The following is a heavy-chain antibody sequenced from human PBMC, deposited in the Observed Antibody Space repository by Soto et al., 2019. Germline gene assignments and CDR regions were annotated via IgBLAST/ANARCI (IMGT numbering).Heavy chain of an antibody. D-gene: IGHD3-22*01. CDR2: INPNSGGT. J-gene: IGHJ4*02. CDR3: ASTLDSSGYSFDY. Sequence: ASVKVSCKASGYTFTGYYMHWVRQAPGQRLEWMGWINPNSGGTNYAQKFQGWVTMTRDTSISTAYMELSRLRSDDTAVYYCASTLDSSGYSFDYWGREPGSPSPQ. V-gene: IGHV1-2*04. CDR1: GYTFTGYY.